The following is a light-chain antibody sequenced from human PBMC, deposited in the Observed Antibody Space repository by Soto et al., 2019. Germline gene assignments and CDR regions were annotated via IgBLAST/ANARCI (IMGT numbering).Light chain of an antibody. V-gene: IGLV2-14*01. CDR3: GSYTTGSTVV. CDR1: SSDIGAYNY. Sequence: QSALTQPASVSGSPGQSITISCTGTSSDIGAYNYVSWYQQNPGKAPKLMIYDVSNRPSGVSNRFSGSKSGNAASLTISGLQAEDEADYYCGSYTTGSTVVFGGGTKLTVL. CDR2: DVS. J-gene: IGLJ2*01.